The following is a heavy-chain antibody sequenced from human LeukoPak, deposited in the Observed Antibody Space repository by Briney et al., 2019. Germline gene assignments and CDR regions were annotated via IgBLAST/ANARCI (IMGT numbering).Heavy chain of an antibody. CDR1: GYTFTSYY. J-gene: IGHJ5*02. CDR3: ARDNSVEDTAWWFDP. Sequence: ASVKVSCKASGYTFTSYYMHWVRQAPGQGLEWMGIINPSGGSTSYAQKFQGRVTMTRDMSTSTDYMELSSLRSEDTAVYYCARDNSVEDTAWWFDPWGQGTLVNVSS. V-gene: IGHV1-46*01. CDR2: INPSGGST. D-gene: IGHD4-23*01.